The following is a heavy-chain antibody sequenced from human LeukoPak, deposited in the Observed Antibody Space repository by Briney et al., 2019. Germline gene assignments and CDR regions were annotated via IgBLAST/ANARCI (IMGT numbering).Heavy chain of an antibody. CDR2: IRSKTYGGTT. CDR1: GFTFGDHA. D-gene: IGHD5-18*01. J-gene: IGHJ6*02. CDR3: TRGPIQQWPYYGMDV. Sequence: GGSLRLSCTASGFTFGDHAMSWVRQAPGKGLEWVGFIRSKTYGGTTEYAASVEGRFTISRDDSKSIAYLQMNSLKTEDTAVYYCTRGPIQQWPYYGMDVWGQGTTVTVSS. V-gene: IGHV3-49*04.